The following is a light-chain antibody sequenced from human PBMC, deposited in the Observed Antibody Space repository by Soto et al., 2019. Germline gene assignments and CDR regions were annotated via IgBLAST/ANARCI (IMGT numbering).Light chain of an antibody. Sequence: DIQITQSPSTLSGSVGDRVTITCRASQTISSWLAWYQQKPGKAPKLLIYKASTLKSGVPSRFSGSGSGTEFTLTISSLQPDDFATYYCRQYYSYPRTFGQGPRWIS. J-gene: IGKJ1*01. CDR1: QTISSW. CDR3: RQYYSYPRT. CDR2: KAS. V-gene: IGKV1-5*03.